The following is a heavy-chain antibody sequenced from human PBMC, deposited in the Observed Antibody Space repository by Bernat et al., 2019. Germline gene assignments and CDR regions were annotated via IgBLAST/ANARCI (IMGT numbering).Heavy chain of an antibody. V-gene: IGHV3-33*01. D-gene: IGHD2-15*01. Sequence: QVQLVESGGGVVQPGRSLRLSCAASGFTFSSYGMHWVRQAPGKGLEWVAVIWDDGSNKYYADSVRGRFTISRDNSKNTLYLQMNRLRAEDTAVYYCAREVVDGLYYFDYWGQGTLVTVSS. CDR3: AREVVDGLYYFDY. CDR1: GFTFSSYG. CDR2: IWDDGSNK. J-gene: IGHJ4*02.